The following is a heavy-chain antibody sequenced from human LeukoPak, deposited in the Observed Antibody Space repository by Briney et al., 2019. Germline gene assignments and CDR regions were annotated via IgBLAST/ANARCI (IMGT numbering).Heavy chain of an antibody. V-gene: IGHV3-7*03. CDR2: IKQDGSEK. D-gene: IGHD3-16*01. Sequence: GGSLRLSCAASGFSFSSYWMSWVRQAPGKGLEWVANIKQDGSEKYYVDSVKGRFTISRDNAKNSLYLQMNSLRAEDTAVYYCAKDDNYIRFLSWGQGTLVTVSS. J-gene: IGHJ5*02. CDR3: AKDDNYIRFLS. CDR1: GFSFSSYW.